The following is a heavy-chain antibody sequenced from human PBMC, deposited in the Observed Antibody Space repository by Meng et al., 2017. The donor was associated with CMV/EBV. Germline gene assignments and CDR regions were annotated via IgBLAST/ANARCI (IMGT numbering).Heavy chain of an antibody. V-gene: IGHV1-69*12. CDR2: IIPIFGTA. CDR3: ARVCGGSCFDY. J-gene: IGHJ4*02. CDR1: GRTSSSYA. Sequence: QVTLWESGVGWKMPGSSWKFACKASGRTSSSYATSWVRQATGQGLGWMGGIIPIFGTANYAQKFQGRVTITADESTSTAYMELSSLRSEDTAVYYCARVCGGSCFDYWGQGTLVTVSS. D-gene: IGHD2-15*01.